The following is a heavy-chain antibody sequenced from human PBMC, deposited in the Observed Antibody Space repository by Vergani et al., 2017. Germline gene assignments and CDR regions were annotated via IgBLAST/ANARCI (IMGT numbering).Heavy chain of an antibody. CDR1: GYSFTSYW. Sequence: EVQLVESGGGLVKPGGSLKISCKGSGYSFTSYWIGWVRQMPGKGLEWMGIIYPGDSDTRYSPSFQGQVTISADKSISTAYLQWSSLKASDTAMYYCARGMHCGGDCYPDAFDIWGQGTMVTVSS. CDR3: ARGMHCGGDCYPDAFDI. CDR2: IYPGDSDT. D-gene: IGHD2-21*01. V-gene: IGHV5-51*01. J-gene: IGHJ3*02.